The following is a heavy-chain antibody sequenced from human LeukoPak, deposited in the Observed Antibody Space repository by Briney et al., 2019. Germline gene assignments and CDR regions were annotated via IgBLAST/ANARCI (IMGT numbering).Heavy chain of an antibody. D-gene: IGHD3-3*01. CDR3: ARGEYSDFWSGYPDY. CDR2: IKQDGSEK. CDR1: GFTFTSYW. J-gene: IGHJ4*02. Sequence: GGSLRLSCEASGFTFTSYWMNWVRQSPEKGLEWVANIKQDGSEKYYVDSVKGRFTISRDNAKNSLYLQMNSLRAEDTAVYYCARGEYSDFWSGYPDYWGQGTLVTVSS. V-gene: IGHV3-7*01.